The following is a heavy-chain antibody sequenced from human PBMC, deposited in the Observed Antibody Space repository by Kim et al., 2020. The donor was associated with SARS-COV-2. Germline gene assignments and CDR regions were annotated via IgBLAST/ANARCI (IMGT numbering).Heavy chain of an antibody. Sequence: SETLSLTCTVSGGSISSYYWCWSRQPPPKGLEWMGYSYYNYSTNNYHSPNIRSTITVDASTNKYSFQLRSRTAAAAAAAYYSCASVRGSGGNAYFDCWG. J-gene: IGHJ4*01. CDR2: SYYNYST. V-gene: IGHV4-59*13. D-gene: IGHD3-10*01. CDR1: GGSISSYY. CDR3: SCASVRGSGGNAYFDC.